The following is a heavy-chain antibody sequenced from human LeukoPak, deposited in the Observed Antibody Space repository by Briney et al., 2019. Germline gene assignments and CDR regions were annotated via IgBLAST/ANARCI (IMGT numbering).Heavy chain of an antibody. V-gene: IGHV3-21*01. Sequence: GGSLRLSCAASGFTFSSYSMNWVRQAPGKGLEWVSSISSSSSYIYYADSVKGRFTISRDNAKNSLYLQMNSLRAEDTAVYYCARDMNPYSRATAFDYWGQGTLVTVSS. CDR1: GFTFSSYS. J-gene: IGHJ4*02. CDR3: ARDMNPYSRATAFDY. CDR2: ISSSSSYI. D-gene: IGHD6-13*01.